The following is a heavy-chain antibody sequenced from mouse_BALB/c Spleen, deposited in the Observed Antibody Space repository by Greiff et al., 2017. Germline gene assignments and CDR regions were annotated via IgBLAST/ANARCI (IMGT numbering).Heavy chain of an antibody. CDR1: GFTFSSYG. V-gene: IGHV5-6-3*01. CDR3: ARGTSWFAY. CDR2: SNSNGGST. J-gene: IGHJ3*01. Sequence: VKLMESGGGLVQPGGSLKLSCAASGFTFSSYGMSWVRQTPDKRLELVATSNSNGGSTYYPDSVKGRFTISRDNAKNTLYLQMSSLKSEDTAMYYCARGTSWFAYWGQGTLVTVSA.